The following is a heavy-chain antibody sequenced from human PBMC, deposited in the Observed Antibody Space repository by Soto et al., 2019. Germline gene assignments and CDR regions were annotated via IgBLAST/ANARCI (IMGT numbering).Heavy chain of an antibody. V-gene: IGHV4-4*02. J-gene: IGHJ6*02. Sequence: QVQLQESGPGLVKPSGTLSLTCAVSGGSISSSNWWSWVRQPPGKGLEWIGEIYHSGSTNYNPSRKSRVTISVDKSKNQFSLQLTSVTAADTAVYYCARVSGSYYYGMDVWGQGTTVTVSS. CDR3: ARVSGSYYYGMDV. CDR2: IYHSGST. D-gene: IGHD1-26*01. CDR1: GGSISSSNW.